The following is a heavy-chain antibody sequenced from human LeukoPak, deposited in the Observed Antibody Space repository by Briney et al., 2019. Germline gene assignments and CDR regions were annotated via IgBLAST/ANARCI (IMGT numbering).Heavy chain of an antibody. Sequence: SGTLSLTCAVSGGSISSSNWWTWVRQTPGKGLEWIGEIYHSGSTNYNPSLKSRVTISIDKSKNQFSLKLSSVTAADTAMYYCARDYGYCGGGSCYVFDCWGQGTLVTVSS. J-gene: IGHJ4*02. D-gene: IGHD2-15*01. V-gene: IGHV4-4*02. CDR1: GGSISSSNW. CDR2: IYHSGST. CDR3: ARDYGYCGGGSCYVFDC.